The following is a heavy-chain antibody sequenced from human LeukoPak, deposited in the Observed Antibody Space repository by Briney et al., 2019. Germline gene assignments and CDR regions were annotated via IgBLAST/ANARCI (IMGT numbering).Heavy chain of an antibody. CDR2: TYFRSQWYS. V-gene: IGHV6-1*01. CDR1: GDSVSSTSAA. D-gene: IGHD2/OR15-2a*01. J-gene: IGHJ4*02. CDR3: ARYTYTFYLDY. Sequence: SLTLSLTCAISGDSVSSTSAAWNWIRQSPSRGLEWLGRTYFRSQWYSDYAGSVRGRISINADTSMNQFSLQLNSVTPEDTAIYFCARYTYTFYLDYWGQGTVVTVSS.